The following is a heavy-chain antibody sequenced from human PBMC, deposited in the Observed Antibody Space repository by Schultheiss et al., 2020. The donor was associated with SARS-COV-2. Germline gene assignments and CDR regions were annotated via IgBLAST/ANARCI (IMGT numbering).Heavy chain of an antibody. CDR2: ISSSSSYI. Sequence: GGSLRLSCAASGFTFSSYGMHWVRQAPGKGLEWVSSISSSSSYIYYADSVKGRFTISRDNSKNTLYLQMNSLRAEDTAVYYCAREGMVTYFDYWGQGTLVTVSS. J-gene: IGHJ4*02. D-gene: IGHD5-18*01. V-gene: IGHV3-21*01. CDR3: AREGMVTYFDY. CDR1: GFTFSSYG.